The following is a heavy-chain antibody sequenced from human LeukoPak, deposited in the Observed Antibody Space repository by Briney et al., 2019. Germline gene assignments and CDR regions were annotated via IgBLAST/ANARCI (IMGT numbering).Heavy chain of an antibody. CDR3: ARGDGYNYVTDY. Sequence: SVKVSCKASGGTFSSYAISWVRQAPGQGLEWMGRIIPILGIANYAQKFQGRVTITADKSTSTDYMELSSLRSEDTAVYYCARGDGYNYVTDYWGQGTLVTVSS. J-gene: IGHJ4*02. CDR2: IIPILGIA. V-gene: IGHV1-69*04. D-gene: IGHD5-12*01. CDR1: GGTFSSYA.